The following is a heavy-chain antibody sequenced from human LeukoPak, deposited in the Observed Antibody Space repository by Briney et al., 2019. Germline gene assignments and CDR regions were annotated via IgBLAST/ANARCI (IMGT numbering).Heavy chain of an antibody. V-gene: IGHV4-59*08. CDR2: SYYSGST. CDR3: ARQGDSDAFDI. D-gene: IGHD3-16*01. CDR1: GGFISSFF. Sequence: PSDTLSLSCTVSGGFISSFFWHWIRPPPPKGLEWIGYSYYSGSTKYNPSLPSRVITSVHTSKNQFALKLSSVTAADTAMYYCARQGDSDAFDIWGQGTMVSVSS. J-gene: IGHJ3*02.